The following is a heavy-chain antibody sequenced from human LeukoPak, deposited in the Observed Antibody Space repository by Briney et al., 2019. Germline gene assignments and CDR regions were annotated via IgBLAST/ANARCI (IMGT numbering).Heavy chain of an antibody. CDR1: GFTFSSYP. V-gene: IGHV3-64*02. CDR2: ISSNGGST. Sequence: PGGSLRLSCAASGFTFSSYPMHWVRQAPRKGLEYVSAISSNGGSTYYADSVKGRFTISRDNSKNTLYLQMGSLRAEDMAVYYCARGPYSSSWRYFDYWGQGTLVTVSS. J-gene: IGHJ4*02. CDR3: ARGPYSSSWRYFDY. D-gene: IGHD6-13*01.